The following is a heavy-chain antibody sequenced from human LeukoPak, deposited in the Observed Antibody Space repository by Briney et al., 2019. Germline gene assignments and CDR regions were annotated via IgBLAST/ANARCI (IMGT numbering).Heavy chain of an antibody. CDR2: ISSSSSTI. CDR1: GFTFSSYS. CDR3: ARSPLRYFDWLTHYYYMDV. Sequence: GGSLRLSCAASGFTFSSYSMDWVRQAPGKGLEWVSYISSSSSTIYYADSVKGRFTISRDNAKNSLYLQMNSLRAEDTAVYYCARSPLRYFDWLTHYYYMDVWGKGTTVTVSS. V-gene: IGHV3-48*04. D-gene: IGHD3-9*01. J-gene: IGHJ6*03.